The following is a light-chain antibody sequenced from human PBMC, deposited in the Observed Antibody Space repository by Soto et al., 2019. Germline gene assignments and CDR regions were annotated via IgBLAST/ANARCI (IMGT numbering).Light chain of an antibody. V-gene: IGLV2-8*01. CDR3: SSYTGSNNLVV. Sequence: QSALTQPPSASGSPGQSVTISCTGSSSDVGRYNYVSWYQQEPGKAPKLVIYEVNKRPSGVPDRFSGSKSGNTASLTVSGLQAEDEADYYCSSYTGSNNLVVFGGGTKLTVL. J-gene: IGLJ2*01. CDR2: EVN. CDR1: SSDVGRYNY.